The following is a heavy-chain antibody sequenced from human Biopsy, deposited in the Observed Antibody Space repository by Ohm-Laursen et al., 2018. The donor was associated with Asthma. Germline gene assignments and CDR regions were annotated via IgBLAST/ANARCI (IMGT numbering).Heavy chain of an antibody. CDR3: AKGRYKWNDGYYGLDV. CDR2: ISHDGSKK. V-gene: IGHV3-30*18. Sequence: SLRLSCAASGVSLSSFGMNWVRQAPGKGLEWVAVISHDGSKKECGDSVKGRFTISRDNSKDTVYLQMNSLRAEDTAVYYCAKGRYKWNDGYYGLDVWGQGTTVTVS. J-gene: IGHJ6*02. D-gene: IGHD1-20*01. CDR1: GVSLSSFG.